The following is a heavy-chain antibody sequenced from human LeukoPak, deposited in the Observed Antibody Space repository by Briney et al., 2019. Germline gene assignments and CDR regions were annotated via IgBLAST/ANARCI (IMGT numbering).Heavy chain of an antibody. V-gene: IGHV1-8*01. CDR3: ARRGLSGYYYYGMDV. CDR1: GYTFTSYD. J-gene: IGHJ6*02. D-gene: IGHD3-3*01. Sequence: GASVKVSCKASGYTFTSYDIHWVRQATGQGLEWMGRMNPNRGDTDYAQKFQGRVTMTRDTSTNTVYVELSSLKFEDTAVYYCARRGLSGYYYYGMDVWGQGTTVTVSS. CDR2: MNPNRGDT.